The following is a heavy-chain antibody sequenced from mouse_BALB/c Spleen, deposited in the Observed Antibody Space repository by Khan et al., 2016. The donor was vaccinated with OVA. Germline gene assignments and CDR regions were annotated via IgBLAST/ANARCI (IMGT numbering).Heavy chain of an antibody. CDR1: GFAFNSYD. Sequence: EVELVESGGGLVKPGGSLKLSCEVSGFAFNSYDMSWVRQTPEKRLEWVATVSSTGTYTYYPDSVTGRFTISRDNARNTLYLQMSSLRSEDTALYYCTRPSYYGNPWFTYWGQGTLVTVSA. J-gene: IGHJ3*01. V-gene: IGHV5-9*02. CDR2: VSSTGTYT. CDR3: TRPSYYGNPWFTY. D-gene: IGHD2-10*01.